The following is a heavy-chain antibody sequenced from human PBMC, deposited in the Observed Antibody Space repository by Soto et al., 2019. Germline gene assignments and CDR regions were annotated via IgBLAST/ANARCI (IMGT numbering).Heavy chain of an antibody. Sequence: QVQLVQSGAEVKKPGASVKVSCKASGYTFTSYDINWVRQATGQGLEWMGWMNPNSGNTGYAQKFQGRVTITRNTSISTAYMEGSSVRSEDKVVYYCARGRDPGGDDRGYCQHWGPGTPVTVSS. D-gene: IGHD1-1*01. CDR2: MNPNSGNT. V-gene: IGHV1-8*01. CDR1: GYTFTSYD. CDR3: ARGRDPGGDDRGYCQH. J-gene: IGHJ1*01.